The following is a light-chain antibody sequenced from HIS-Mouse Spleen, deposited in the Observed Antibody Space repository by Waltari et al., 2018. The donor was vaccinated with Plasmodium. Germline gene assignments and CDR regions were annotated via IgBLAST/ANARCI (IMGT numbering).Light chain of an antibody. CDR2: QDS. CDR3: QAWDSSTAV. V-gene: IGLV3-1*01. Sequence: SYELTQPPSVSVSPGQTASITCSGDKLGDKYACWYQQKPGQSPVLVIYQDSKRPSGCPERFAGSKSGNTATLTISGTQAMDEADYYCQAWDSSTAVFGGGTKLTVL. CDR1: KLGDKY. J-gene: IGLJ3*02.